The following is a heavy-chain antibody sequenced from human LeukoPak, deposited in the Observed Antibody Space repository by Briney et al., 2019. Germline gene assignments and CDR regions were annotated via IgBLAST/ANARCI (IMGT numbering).Heavy chain of an antibody. Sequence: GASVKVSCKASGYTFTSYDINWVRQATGQGLEWMGWMNPNSGNTGYAQKFQGRVTMTRNTSISTAYMELSSLRSEDTAVYYCARYSSSSSGFDPWGQGTLVTVSS. J-gene: IGHJ5*02. CDR2: MNPNSGNT. D-gene: IGHD6-6*01. CDR3: ARYSSSSSGFDP. CDR1: GYTFTSYD. V-gene: IGHV1-8*01.